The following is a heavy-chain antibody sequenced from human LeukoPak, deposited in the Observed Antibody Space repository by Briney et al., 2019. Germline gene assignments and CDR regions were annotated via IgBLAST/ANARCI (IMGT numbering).Heavy chain of an antibody. J-gene: IGHJ4*02. D-gene: IGHD5-12*01. Sequence: PSETLSLTCTVSGGSISSYYWNWIRQPPGKGLEWIGYIYYRGSTNYNPSLKSRVTISVDTSKNQFSLKLSSATATDTAMYYCARGDDYESTLFDYWGQGTLVTVSS. CDR2: IYYRGST. CDR1: GGSISSYY. CDR3: ARGDDYESTLFDY. V-gene: IGHV4-59*01.